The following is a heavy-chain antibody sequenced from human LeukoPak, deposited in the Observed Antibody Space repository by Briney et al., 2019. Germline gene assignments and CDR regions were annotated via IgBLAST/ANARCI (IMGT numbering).Heavy chain of an antibody. V-gene: IGHV4-34*01. D-gene: IGHD4-23*01. Sequence: SETLSLTCAVYGGSFSGYYWSWIRQPPGKGLEWIGEINHSGSTNYNPFLKSRVTISVDTSKNQFSLKLSSVTAADTAVYYCARGDYGGNSDWGQGTLVTVSS. CDR3: ARGDYGGNSD. CDR2: INHSGST. J-gene: IGHJ4*02. CDR1: GGSFSGYY.